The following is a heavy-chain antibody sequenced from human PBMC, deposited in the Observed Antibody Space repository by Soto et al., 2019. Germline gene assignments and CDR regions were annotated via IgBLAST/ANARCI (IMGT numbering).Heavy chain of an antibody. CDR1: GFTVSSNY. J-gene: IGHJ4*02. CDR2: IYSGGST. CDR3: ATAKLLLPWLFDY. V-gene: IGHV3-66*01. D-gene: IGHD2-15*01. Sequence: AGGSLRLSCAASGFTVSSNYMSWVRQAPGKGVEWVSVIYSGGSTYYADSVKGRFTISRDDSKNTLFLQMNSLRAEDTAVYYCATAKLLLPWLFDYWGQGTLVTVSS.